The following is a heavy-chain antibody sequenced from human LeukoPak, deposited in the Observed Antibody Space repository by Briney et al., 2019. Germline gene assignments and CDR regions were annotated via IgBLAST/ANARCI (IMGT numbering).Heavy chain of an antibody. CDR1: GGSISSYY. CDR2: IYYSGST. D-gene: IGHD3-3*01. CDR3: ARVFRDFSFDY. V-gene: IGHV4-59*12. Sequence: SETLSLTCTVSGGSISSYYWSWIRQPPGKGLEWIGYIYYSGSTNYNPSLKSRVTISVDTSKNQFSLKLSSVTAADTAVYYCARVFRDFSFDYWGQGTLVTVSS. J-gene: IGHJ4*02.